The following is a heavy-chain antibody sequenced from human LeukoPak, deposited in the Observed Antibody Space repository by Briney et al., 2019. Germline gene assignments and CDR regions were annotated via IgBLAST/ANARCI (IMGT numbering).Heavy chain of an antibody. Sequence: GGSLRLSCAVSGFDLGDFWMSWVRQAPGRGLEWVANTHPEGYEKYHVESVKGRFSISRDNTKNLLFLQMNGLRVEDTAVYYCARGGAFSGDHWGQGTLVTVSS. CDR3: ARGGAFSGDH. CDR1: GFDLGDFW. V-gene: IGHV3-7*04. CDR2: THPEGYEK. J-gene: IGHJ4*02.